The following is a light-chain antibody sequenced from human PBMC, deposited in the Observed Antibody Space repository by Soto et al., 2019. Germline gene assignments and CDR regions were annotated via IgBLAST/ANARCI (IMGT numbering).Light chain of an antibody. Sequence: SYELTQPPSVSVAPGKTARLTCGGNNIGSKSVHWDQQKPGQAPVLVIYYESDRPSVIPERFSGSNSGNTATLTISRVEAGDEADYYCQMWDSSSDHPVVFGGGTKLTVL. CDR1: NIGSKS. J-gene: IGLJ2*01. CDR2: YES. V-gene: IGLV3-21*04. CDR3: QMWDSSSDHPVV.